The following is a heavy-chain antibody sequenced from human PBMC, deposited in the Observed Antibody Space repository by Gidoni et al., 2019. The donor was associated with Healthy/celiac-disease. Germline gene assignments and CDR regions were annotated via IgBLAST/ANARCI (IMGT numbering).Heavy chain of an antibody. CDR2: ISGSGGST. D-gene: IGHD6-6*01. J-gene: IGHJ4*02. V-gene: IGHV3-23*01. CDR3: AKSGAYSSSIYTY. Sequence: EVQLLESGGGLVQPGGSLRLSCAASGFPFSSYAMSWVRQAPGKGLEWVSAISGSGGSTYYADSVKGRFTISRDNSKNTLNLQMNSLRAEDTAVYYCAKSGAYSSSIYTYWGQGTLVTVSS. CDR1: GFPFSSYA.